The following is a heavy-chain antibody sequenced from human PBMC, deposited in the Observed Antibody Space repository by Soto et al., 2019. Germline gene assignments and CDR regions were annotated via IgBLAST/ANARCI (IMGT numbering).Heavy chain of an antibody. V-gene: IGHV3-13*01. J-gene: IGHJ4*02. CDR2: IGTPGDT. CDR1: GFPFNNYD. Sequence: GGSLRLSCTASGFPFNNYDMHWVRQAAGKGLEWVSVIGTPGDTYYPGSVKGRFTVSREDAKNSLHLQMNSLRADDTAVYYCATTVGTHMGTLSYWGQGTLVTSPQ. D-gene: IGHD5-18*01. CDR3: ATTVGTHMGTLSY.